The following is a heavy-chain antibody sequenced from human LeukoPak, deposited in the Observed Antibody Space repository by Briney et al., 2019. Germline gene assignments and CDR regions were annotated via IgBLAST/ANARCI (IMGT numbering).Heavy chain of an antibody. D-gene: IGHD2/OR15-2a*01. Sequence: SETLSLTCTVSGGSISSGGYYWSWIRQHPGKGLEWIGYIYYTGSTNYNPSLKTRLTISVDTSKNQFSLRLNSVTVADTAVYYCARFSQYYDSPTHYLDYWGQGILVTVSS. CDR1: GGSISSGGYY. J-gene: IGHJ4*02. CDR3: ARFSQYYDSPTHYLDY. V-gene: IGHV4-61*08. CDR2: IYYTGST.